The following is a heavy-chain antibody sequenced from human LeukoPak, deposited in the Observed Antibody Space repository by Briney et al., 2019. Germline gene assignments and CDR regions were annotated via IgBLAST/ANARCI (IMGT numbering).Heavy chain of an antibody. Sequence: GGSLRLSCAAPGFNFSPYWMSWVRQAPGKGLEWVANIKGDGSKTYYVDSVKGRFTISRDNAKNSLYLQMNILRAEDTAMYYCARDASLYCSGDNCYWAFDLWGQGTLVTVSS. CDR1: GFNFSPYW. D-gene: IGHD2-15*01. CDR2: IKGDGSKT. J-gene: IGHJ5*02. V-gene: IGHV3-7*01. CDR3: ARDASLYCSGDNCYWAFDL.